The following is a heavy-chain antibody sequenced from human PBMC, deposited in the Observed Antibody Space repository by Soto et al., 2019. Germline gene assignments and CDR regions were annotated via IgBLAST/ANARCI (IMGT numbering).Heavy chain of an antibody. CDR3: ARVVSPNYAVLTGNWFAP. Sequence: QVQLVQSGAEVKEPGASVKVSCKASGYTFTGYYMHWARQAPGQGLAWMGWIKSFNGDTNYAQKFQGRVTLTRETSISTAYMDLSRMTSDDTAVYSCARVVSPNYAVLTGNWFAPWGQGTLVTVSS. J-gene: IGHJ5*02. D-gene: IGHD3-9*01. CDR1: GYTFTGYY. CDR2: IKSFNGDT. V-gene: IGHV1-2*02.